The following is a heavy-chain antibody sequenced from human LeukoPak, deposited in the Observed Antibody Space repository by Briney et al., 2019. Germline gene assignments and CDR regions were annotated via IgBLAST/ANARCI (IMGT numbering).Heavy chain of an antibody. D-gene: IGHD5-18*01. CDR2: MNPNSGNT. V-gene: IGHV1-8*02. CDR1: GGTFSSYA. Sequence: ASVKVSCKASGGTFSSYAISWVRQAPGQGLEWMGWMNPNSGNTGYAQKFQGRVTMTRNTSISTAYMELSSLRSEDTAVYYCARVDTAMVTIDYWGQGTLVTVSS. J-gene: IGHJ4*02. CDR3: ARVDTAMVTIDY.